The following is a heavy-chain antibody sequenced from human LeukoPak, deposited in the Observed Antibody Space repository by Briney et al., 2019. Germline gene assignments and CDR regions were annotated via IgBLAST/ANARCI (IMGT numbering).Heavy chain of an antibody. Sequence: GASVKVSCKASGGTFSSYAISWVRQAPGQGLEWMGGIIPIFGTANYAQKFQGRVTITADESTSTAYMELSSLRSADTAVYYCARVQVYYDSSGYWFDYWGQGTLVTVSS. V-gene: IGHV1-69*13. D-gene: IGHD3-22*01. J-gene: IGHJ5*01. CDR1: GGTFSSYA. CDR3: ARVQVYYDSSGYWFDY. CDR2: IIPIFGTA.